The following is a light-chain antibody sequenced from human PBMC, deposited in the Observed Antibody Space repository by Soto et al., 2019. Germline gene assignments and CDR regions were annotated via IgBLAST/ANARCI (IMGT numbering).Light chain of an antibody. CDR1: QSVSSN. J-gene: IGKJ2*01. Sequence: EIVMTQSPATLSVSPGERATLSCRASQSVSSNLAWYQQKPGQAPRLLIYCASHRATGIPARFSGSGSGTEFTLTISSLQSEDFAVYYCQQYNNWPPLYTFGQGPKLEIK. V-gene: IGKV3-15*01. CDR3: QQYNNWPPLYT. CDR2: CAS.